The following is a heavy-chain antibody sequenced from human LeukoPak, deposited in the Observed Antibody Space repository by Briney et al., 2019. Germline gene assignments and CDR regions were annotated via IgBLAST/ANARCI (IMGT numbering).Heavy chain of an antibody. V-gene: IGHV4-59*01. D-gene: IGHD2-2*01. CDR3: ARSSTSCYGVCYFDY. CDR2: IYYSGST. Sequence: SETLSLTCTVFGGSISSYYWSWIRQPPGKGLEWIGYIYYSGSTNYNPSLKSRVTISVDTSKNQFSLKLSSVTAADTAVYYCARSSTSCYGVCYFDYWGQGTLVTVSS. J-gene: IGHJ4*02. CDR1: GGSISSYY.